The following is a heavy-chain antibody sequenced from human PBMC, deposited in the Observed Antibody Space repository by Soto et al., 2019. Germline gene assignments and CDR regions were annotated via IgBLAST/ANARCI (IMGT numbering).Heavy chain of an antibody. Sequence: GGSLRLSXAASGFTFDDFAMHWVRQVPGKGLEWVSGISWNSGSIGYADSVKGRFTISRDNAKNSLYLRMNSLRREDTAFYYCAKDKRRIVARRLDYWGQGTLVTVSS. CDR1: GFTFDDFA. V-gene: IGHV3-9*01. J-gene: IGHJ4*02. CDR3: AKDKRRIVARRLDY. CDR2: ISWNSGSI. D-gene: IGHD3-22*01.